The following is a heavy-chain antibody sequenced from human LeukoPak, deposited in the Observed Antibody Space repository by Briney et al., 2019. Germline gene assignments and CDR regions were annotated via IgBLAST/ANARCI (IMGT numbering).Heavy chain of an antibody. V-gene: IGHV1-69*13. CDR2: IIPICGTA. CDR3: ARDRSPYCSSTSCYQARYTDRRETRSSFDY. J-gene: IGHJ4*02. CDR1: GGTFSSYA. Sequence: SVKVSCNASGGTFSSYAISWVRQARGQAREGMGGIIPICGTANYAQKFEGRDTITADESTSTAYMELSSLRSEDTAVYYCARDRSPYCSSTSCYQARYTDRRETRSSFDYWGQGTLVTVSS. D-gene: IGHD2-2*01.